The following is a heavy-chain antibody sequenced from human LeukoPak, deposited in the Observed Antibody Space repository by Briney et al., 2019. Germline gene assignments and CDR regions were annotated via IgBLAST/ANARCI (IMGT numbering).Heavy chain of an antibody. D-gene: IGHD6-19*01. CDR3: AKDQGSDSGSGWYPVDY. J-gene: IGHJ4*02. V-gene: IGHV3-9*01. Sequence: GGSLRLSCAASGFTFDDYAMHWVRQAPGKGLEWVSGISWNSGSIGYADSVKGRFTISRDNAKNSLYLQMNSLRAEDTAVYYCAKDQGSDSGSGWYPVDYWGQGTLVTVSS. CDR1: GFTFDDYA. CDR2: ISWNSGSI.